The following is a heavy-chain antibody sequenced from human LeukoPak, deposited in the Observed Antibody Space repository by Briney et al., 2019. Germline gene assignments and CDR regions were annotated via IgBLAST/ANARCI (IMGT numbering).Heavy chain of an antibody. Sequence: ASVKVSCKASGYTFTTYDINWVRQANGQGLEWMGWMNPNSGNTGYAQKFQGRVTMTRNTSTSTAYMELSSLRSEDTAVYYCAIGQYCTSFTCPYYFDYWGQGTLVTVSP. D-gene: IGHD2-8*01. CDR2: MNPNSGNT. CDR1: GYTFTTYD. CDR3: AIGQYCTSFTCPYYFDY. V-gene: IGHV1-8*01. J-gene: IGHJ4*02.